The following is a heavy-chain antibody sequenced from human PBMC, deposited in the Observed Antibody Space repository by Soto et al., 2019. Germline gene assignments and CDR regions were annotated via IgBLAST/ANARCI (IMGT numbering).Heavy chain of an antibody. Sequence: DVQILESGGGLVEPGGSLRLSCSASGFSVSTYGVTWVRQGPGKGLEWVSGVSGGSGATHYIDSVKGRFTITTDYTETTAYLQMNSLRVEDTAVYYCTRWNGYGDLWGQGILVTVS. CDR3: TRWNGYGDL. D-gene: IGHD1-1*01. V-gene: IGHV3-23*01. CDR1: GFSVSTYG. J-gene: IGHJ5*02. CDR2: VSGGSGAT.